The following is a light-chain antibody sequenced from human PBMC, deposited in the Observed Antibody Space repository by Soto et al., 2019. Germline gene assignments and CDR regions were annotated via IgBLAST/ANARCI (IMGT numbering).Light chain of an antibody. CDR2: AAS. V-gene: IGKV3-15*01. CDR1: QSVSTN. J-gene: IGKJ4*01. CDR3: QQYDERPPNLS. Sequence: EIVMTQSPATLSVSPGERATLSCRASQSVSTNLAWYQQKPGQAPRLLIYAASVRATSIPARFSGSGSGTEFTLTISSLQSEDFAVYYCQQYDERPPNLSCGGGTKVEIK.